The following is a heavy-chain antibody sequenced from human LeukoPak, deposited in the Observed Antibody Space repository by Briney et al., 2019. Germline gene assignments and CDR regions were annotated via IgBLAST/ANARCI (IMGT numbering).Heavy chain of an antibody. CDR1: GYTFTSYY. Sequence: ASVKVSCKASGYTFTSYYMHWVRQAPGQGLEWMGIINPSGGSTSYAQKLQGRVTMTRDTSTSTVYMELSSLRSEDTAVYYCARSYYDFWSGYSDYFDYWGQGTLVTVSS. CDR3: ARSYYDFWSGYSDYFDY. J-gene: IGHJ4*02. V-gene: IGHV1-46*01. D-gene: IGHD3-3*01. CDR2: INPSGGST.